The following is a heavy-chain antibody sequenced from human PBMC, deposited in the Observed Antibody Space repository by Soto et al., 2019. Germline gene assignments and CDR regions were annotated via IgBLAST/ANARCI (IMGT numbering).Heavy chain of an antibody. Sequence: ETLSLTCTVTGASISSSDYYWGWIRQPPGKGLEWIGSIYYSGSTYYNPSLKSRVTISVDTSKNQFSLKLSSVTAADTAVYYCARQGSGYPYYYGMDVWGQGTTVTVS. J-gene: IGHJ6*02. V-gene: IGHV4-39*01. CDR1: GASISSSDYY. CDR2: IYYSGST. CDR3: ARQGSGYPYYYGMDV. D-gene: IGHD3-22*01.